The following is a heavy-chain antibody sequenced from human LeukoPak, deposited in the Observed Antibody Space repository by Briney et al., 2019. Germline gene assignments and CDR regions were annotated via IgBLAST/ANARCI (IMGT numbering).Heavy chain of an antibody. CDR1: GYTLTELS. CDR3: AGGLPFQWLVDY. V-gene: IGHV1-24*01. CDR2: FDPEDGET. Sequence: ASVKVSCKVSGYTLTELSMHWVRQAPGKGLEWMGGFDPEDGETIYAQKFQGRVTMTRDTSISTAYMELSRLRSDDTAVYYCAGGLPFQWLVDYWGQGTLVTVSS. D-gene: IGHD6-19*01. J-gene: IGHJ4*02.